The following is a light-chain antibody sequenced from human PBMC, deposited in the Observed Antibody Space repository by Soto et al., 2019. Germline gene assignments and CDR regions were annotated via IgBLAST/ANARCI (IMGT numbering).Light chain of an antibody. CDR3: QQYGTAPWT. CDR2: GAY. J-gene: IGKJ1*01. V-gene: IGKV3-20*01. Sequence: VVLTLSPGTLSLNTGERATLSCRASQSVINSYLAWYQQKPGQSPRLLLYGAYNRATGIPDRFSGSGSGTDFTLTISRLEPEDFAVYYCQQYGTAPWTFGQG. CDR1: QSVINSY.